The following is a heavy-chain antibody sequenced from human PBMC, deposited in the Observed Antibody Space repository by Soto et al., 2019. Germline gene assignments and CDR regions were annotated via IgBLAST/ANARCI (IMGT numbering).Heavy chain of an antibody. D-gene: IGHD3-3*01. Sequence: EVQLVESGGGLVKPGGSLRLSCAASGFTFSSYGMTWVRQAPGKGLEWVSGISFSGVSTYYADSVKGRFTISRDNSKNTLYLQMNSLRAEDTAVYYCAKGLYDFWSGFDYWGQGTLVTVSS. J-gene: IGHJ4*02. CDR3: AKGLYDFWSGFDY. V-gene: IGHV3-23*04. CDR2: ISFSGVST. CDR1: GFTFSSYG.